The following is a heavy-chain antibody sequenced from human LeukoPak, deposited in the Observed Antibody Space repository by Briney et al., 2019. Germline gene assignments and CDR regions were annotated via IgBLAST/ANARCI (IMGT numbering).Heavy chain of an antibody. CDR3: AKGYYDYVWGSYYSDY. V-gene: IGHV3-23*01. CDR1: GFTFSSYA. D-gene: IGHD3-16*01. J-gene: IGHJ4*02. CDR2: ISGSGGST. Sequence: GGSLRLSCAASGFTFSSYAMSWVRQAPGKGLEWVSAISGSGGSTYYADSVKGRFTISRDNSRNTLYLQMNSLRAEDTAVYYCAKGYYDYVWGSYYSDYWGQGTLFTVSS.